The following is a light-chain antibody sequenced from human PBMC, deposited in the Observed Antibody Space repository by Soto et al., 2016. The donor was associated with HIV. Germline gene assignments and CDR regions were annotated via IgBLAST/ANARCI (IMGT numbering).Light chain of an antibody. CDR2: EAS. J-gene: IGKJ1*01. V-gene: IGKV1-39*01. Sequence: DIQMTQSPSSLSASVEDRVTITCRASQSIGRFLNWYQQISGKPPNLLIYEASILQSGVPSRFSGSGSGTDFTLIIDSLQPEDFATYYCQQYQTEEGTFGQGTTVEIK. CDR1: QSIGRF. CDR3: QQYQTEEGT.